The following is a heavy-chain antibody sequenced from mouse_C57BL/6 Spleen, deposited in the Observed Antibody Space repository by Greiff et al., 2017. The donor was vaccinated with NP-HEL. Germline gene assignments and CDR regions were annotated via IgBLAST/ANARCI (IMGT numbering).Heavy chain of an antibody. CDR1: GYTFTSYG. CDR3: ARSGLGTVVGNAMDY. Sequence: QVQLQQSGAELARPGASVKLSCKASGYTFTSYGISWVKQRTGQGLEWIGEIYPRSGNTYYNEKFKGKATLTADKSSSTAYMELRSLTSEDSAVYFCARSGLGTVVGNAMDYWGQGTSVTVSS. D-gene: IGHD1-1*01. CDR2: IYPRSGNT. V-gene: IGHV1-81*01. J-gene: IGHJ4*01.